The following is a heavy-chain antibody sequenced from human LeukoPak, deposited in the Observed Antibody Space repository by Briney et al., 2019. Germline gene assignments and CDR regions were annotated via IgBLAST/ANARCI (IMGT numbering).Heavy chain of an antibody. CDR2: ISGSGGST. CDR3: AKDRIAAAGTDY. D-gene: IGHD6-13*01. V-gene: IGHV3-23*01. CDR1: GFTFSSYG. Sequence: GGTLRLSCAASGFTFSSYGMSWVRQAPGKGLEWVSAISGSGGSTYYADSVKGRFTISRDNSKNTLYLQMNSLRAEDTAVYYCAKDRIAAAGTDYWGQGTLVTVSS. J-gene: IGHJ4*02.